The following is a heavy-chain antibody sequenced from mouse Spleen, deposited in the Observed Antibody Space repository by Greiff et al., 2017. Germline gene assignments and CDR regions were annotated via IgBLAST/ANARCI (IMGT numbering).Heavy chain of an antibody. V-gene: IGHV1-53*01. CDR1: GYTFTSYW. J-gene: IGHJ1*01. D-gene: IGHD1-1*01. Sequence: QVQLQQPGTELVKPGASVKLSCKASGYTFTSYWMHWVKQRPGQGLEWIGNINPSNGGTNYNEKFKSKATLTVDKSSSTAYMQLSSLTSEDSAVYYCARGYYYGSSLYWYFDVWGAGTTVTVSS. CDR3: ARGYYYGSSLYWYFDV. CDR2: INPSNGGT.